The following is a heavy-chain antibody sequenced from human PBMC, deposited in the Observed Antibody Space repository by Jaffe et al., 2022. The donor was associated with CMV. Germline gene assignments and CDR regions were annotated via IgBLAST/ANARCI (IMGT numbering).Heavy chain of an antibody. CDR1: GFTFSSYW. CDR3: ARVESGSSIPGYSSGWSYYYYYYMDV. CDR2: IKQDGSEK. V-gene: IGHV3-7*03. J-gene: IGHJ6*03. D-gene: IGHD6-19*01. Sequence: EVQLVESGGGLVQPGGSLRLSCAASGFTFSSYWMSWVRQAPGKGLEWVANIKQDGSEKYYVDSVKGRFTISRDNAKNSLYLQMNSLRAEDTAVYYCARVESGSSIPGYSSGWSYYYYYYMDVWGKGTTVTVSS.